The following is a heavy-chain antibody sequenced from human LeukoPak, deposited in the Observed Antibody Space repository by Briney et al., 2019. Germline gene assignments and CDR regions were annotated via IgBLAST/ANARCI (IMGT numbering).Heavy chain of an antibody. CDR1: GFTFDDYA. CDR3: AKKHPTRYFDWTPVGDAFDI. Sequence: PGGSLRLSCAASGFTFDDYAMHWVRQAPGKGLEWVSLISGDGGSTYYADSVKGRFTISRDNSKNSLYLQMNSLRTEDTALYYCAKKHPTRYFDWTPVGDAFDIWGQGTMVTVSS. J-gene: IGHJ3*02. D-gene: IGHD3-9*01. CDR2: ISGDGGST. V-gene: IGHV3-43*02.